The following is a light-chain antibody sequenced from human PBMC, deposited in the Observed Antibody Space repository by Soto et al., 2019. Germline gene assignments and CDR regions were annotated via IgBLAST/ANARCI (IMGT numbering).Light chain of an antibody. Sequence: QSALTQPASVSGSPGQSITISCTGTSSDIGGYNYVSWYQQHPGKVPKLMIYDVTNRPSGVSNRFSGSKSGDTASLTISDLQAEEEADYYCSSYATSSPYVFGTGTKLTVL. CDR3: SSYATSSPYV. J-gene: IGLJ1*01. CDR2: DVT. V-gene: IGLV2-14*01. CDR1: SSDIGGYNY.